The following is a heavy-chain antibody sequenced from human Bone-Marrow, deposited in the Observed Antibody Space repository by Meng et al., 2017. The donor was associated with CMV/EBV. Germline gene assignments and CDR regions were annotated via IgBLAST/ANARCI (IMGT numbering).Heavy chain of an antibody. J-gene: IGHJ6*02. CDR2: ISSSSNYI. CDR1: GFTFSSYS. V-gene: IGHV3-21*01. D-gene: IGHD3-10*01. Sequence: GESLKISCAASGFTFSSYSMNWVRQAPGKGLEWVSSISSSSNYIYYADSVKGRFTISRDTAKNSLYLQMNSLRAEDTAVYYCARDHGSGSYGYYYGVDVWGQGTTVTVSS. CDR3: ARDHGSGSYGYYYGVDV.